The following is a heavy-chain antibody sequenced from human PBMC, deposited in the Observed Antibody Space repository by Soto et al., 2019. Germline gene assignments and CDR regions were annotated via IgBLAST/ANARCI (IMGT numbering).Heavy chain of an antibody. J-gene: IGHJ6*02. CDR3: ARVRLWFGEFNSNNYYYYGMDV. V-gene: IGHV1-69*06. CDR1: GGTFSSYA. D-gene: IGHD3-10*01. Sequence: KVSCKASGGTFSSYAISWVRQAPGQGLEWMGGIIPIFGTANYAQKFQGRVTITADKSTSTAYMELSSLRSEDTAVYYCARVRLWFGEFNSNNYYYYGMDVWGQGTTVTVSS. CDR2: IIPIFGTA.